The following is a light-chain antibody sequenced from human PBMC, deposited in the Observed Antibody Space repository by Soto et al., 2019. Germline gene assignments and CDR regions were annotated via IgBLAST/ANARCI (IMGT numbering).Light chain of an antibody. J-gene: IGKJ4*01. V-gene: IGKV3-15*01. CDR1: QSVSSN. Sequence: IVMTQSPATLSVSPGESATLSCRASQSVSSNLAWHQQKPGQAPRILMYDASTRATGISARFSGSGSGTEFTLTISNLQPDDFATYYCQQYNNWPLTFGGGTKVDIK. CDR3: QQYNNWPLT. CDR2: DAS.